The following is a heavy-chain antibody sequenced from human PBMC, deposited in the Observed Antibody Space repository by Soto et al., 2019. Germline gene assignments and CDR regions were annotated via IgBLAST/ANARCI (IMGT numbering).Heavy chain of an antibody. CDR1: GGSISSYY. V-gene: IGHV4-59*08. CDR2: FYYSGST. CDR3: ARILTMTMCMDV. J-gene: IGHJ6*02. Sequence: SETLSLTCTVSGGSISSYYWSWIRQPPGKGLEWIGYFYYSGSTNYNPSLKSRVTISVDTSKNQFSLKLSSVTAADTAVYYCARILTMTMCMDVWGQGTTVTVSS. D-gene: IGHD3-22*01.